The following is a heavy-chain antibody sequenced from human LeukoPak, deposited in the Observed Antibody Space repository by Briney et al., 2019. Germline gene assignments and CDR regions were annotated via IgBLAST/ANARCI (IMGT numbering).Heavy chain of an antibody. CDR3: AREHPLWFGKIDY. V-gene: IGHV4-61*02. CDR1: GGSISSGSYY. Sequence: PSETLSLTCNVSGGSISSGSYYWSWIRQPAGKGLEWIGRIYASGSTNYNPSLKSRVTMSVDTSKNQFSLRLSSVTAADTAVYYCAREHPLWFGKIDYWGQGTLVTVSS. D-gene: IGHD3-10*01. CDR2: IYASGST. J-gene: IGHJ4*02.